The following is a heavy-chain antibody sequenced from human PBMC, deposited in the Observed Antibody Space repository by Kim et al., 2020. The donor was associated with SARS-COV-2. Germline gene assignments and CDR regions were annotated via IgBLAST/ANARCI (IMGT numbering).Heavy chain of an antibody. CDR1: GFTFNTYS. V-gene: IGHV3-21*01. Sequence: GGSLRLSCAASGFTFNTYSMNWVRQAPGKGLEWVSSINSNGTHIYYADSVKGRFNISRDNAKKSLYLQLNTLRAEDTAVYYCARDPRPVSHYDFYYGMDVWGQRTTVTVSS. J-gene: IGHJ6*02. CDR2: INSNGTHI. CDR3: ARDPRPVSHYDFYYGMDV.